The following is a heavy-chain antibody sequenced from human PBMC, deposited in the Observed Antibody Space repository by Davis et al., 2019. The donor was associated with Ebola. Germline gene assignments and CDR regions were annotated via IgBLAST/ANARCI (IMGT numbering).Heavy chain of an antibody. CDR2: ISYDGSKK. J-gene: IGHJ4*02. Sequence: SCKASGGTFSSYAMHWVRHTPGKGLEWVTVISYDGSKKYYADSVKGRFTVSRDNSRNTLYLQMNSLRAEDTAVYYCAKVGIRGQGTLVTVSS. CDR1: GGTFSSYA. CDR3: AKVGI. D-gene: IGHD2-21*01. V-gene: IGHV3-30-3*02.